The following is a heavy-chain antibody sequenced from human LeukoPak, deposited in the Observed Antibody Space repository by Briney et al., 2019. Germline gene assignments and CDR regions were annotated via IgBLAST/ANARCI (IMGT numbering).Heavy chain of an antibody. D-gene: IGHD3-10*01. V-gene: IGHV5-51*01. CDR2: IYPGDSDT. J-gene: IGHJ6*03. Sequence: GESLKISCKGSGYSFTSYWIGWVRQMPGKGLEWMGIIYPGDSDTRYSPSFQGQVTISADKSISTAYLQWSSLKASDTAMYYCARGSQGFGESNYYYYMDVWGKGTAVTVSS. CDR3: ARGSQGFGESNYYYYMDV. CDR1: GYSFTSYW.